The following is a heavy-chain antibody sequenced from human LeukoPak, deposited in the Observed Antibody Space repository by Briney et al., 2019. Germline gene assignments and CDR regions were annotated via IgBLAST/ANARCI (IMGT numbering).Heavy chain of an antibody. CDR2: IYYSGST. V-gene: IGHV4-59*01. CDR1: GGSISSYY. CDR3: ARDRGPGSGYSCGVDY. Sequence: SETLSLTCTVSGGSISSYYWSWIRQPPGKGLEWIGYIYYSGSTNYNPSLKSRVTISVDTSKNQFSLKLSSVTAADTAVYYCARDRGPGSGYSCGVDYWGQGTLVTVSS. J-gene: IGHJ4*02. D-gene: IGHD5-18*01.